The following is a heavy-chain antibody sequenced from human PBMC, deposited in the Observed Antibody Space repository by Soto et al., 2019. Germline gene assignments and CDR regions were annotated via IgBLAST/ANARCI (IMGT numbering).Heavy chain of an antibody. CDR2: ISAYNGNT. CDR3: ARQADYDILTGYYNPRFDD. CDR1: GYTFTSYG. J-gene: IGHJ4*02. D-gene: IGHD3-9*01. V-gene: IGHV1-18*01. Sequence: QVQLVQSGAEVKKPGASVKVSCKASGYTFTSYGISWVRQAPGQGLEWMGWISAYNGNTNYAQKLQGRVTMTTDTATRTAYMELRSLRSDDTAVYYCARQADYDILTGYYNPRFDDWGQGTLVTVSS.